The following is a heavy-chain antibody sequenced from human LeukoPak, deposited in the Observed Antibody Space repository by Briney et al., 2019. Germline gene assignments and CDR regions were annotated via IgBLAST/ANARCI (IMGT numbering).Heavy chain of an antibody. CDR2: ISSTSSYI. CDR3: ARDLGRLDY. CDR1: GFTFSSYS. Sequence: GGSLRLSCAASGFTFSSYSMNWARQPPGKGLEWVSSISSTSSYIYYADPVKGRFTTSRDHAKNSLYLQMNSLRAEDTAVYYCARDLGRLDYWGQGTLVTVSS. V-gene: IGHV3-21*01. J-gene: IGHJ4*02.